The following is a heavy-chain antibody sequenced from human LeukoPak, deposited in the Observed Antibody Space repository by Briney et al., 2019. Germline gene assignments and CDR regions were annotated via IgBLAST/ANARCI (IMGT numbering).Heavy chain of an antibody. CDR3: ARAVMNYAEYSGSYLPGTLYYFDY. V-gene: IGHV1-18*01. CDR1: GYTFTSYG. D-gene: IGHD1-26*01. CDR2: ISAYNGNT. Sequence: GASVKVSCKASGYTFTSYGISWVRQAPGQGLEWMGWISAYNGNTNYAQKLQGRVTMTTDTSTSTAYMELRSLRSDDTAVYYCARAVMNYAEYSGSYLPGTLYYFDYWGQGTLVTVSS. J-gene: IGHJ4*02.